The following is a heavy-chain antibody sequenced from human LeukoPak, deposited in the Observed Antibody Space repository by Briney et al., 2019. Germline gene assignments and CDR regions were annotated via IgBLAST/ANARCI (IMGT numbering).Heavy chain of an antibody. CDR3: ARDRGVYSRTLED. V-gene: IGHV3-48*03. J-gene: IGHJ4*02. CDR2: ISSSSSTYI. D-gene: IGHD6-13*01. CDR1: GFTFSSYE. Sequence: PGGSLRLSCAASGFTFSSYEMNWVRQAPGKGLEWVSYISSSSSTYIYYADSVKGRFTISRDNAKNSLYLQMNSLRAEDTAVYYCARDRGVYSRTLEDWGQGTLVTVSS.